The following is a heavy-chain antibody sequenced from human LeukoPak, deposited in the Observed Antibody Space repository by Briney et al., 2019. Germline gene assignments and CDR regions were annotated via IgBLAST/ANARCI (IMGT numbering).Heavy chain of an antibody. CDR3: ASDAVAGGRYYGMDV. J-gene: IGHJ6*02. CDR1: GFTVSSNY. CDR2: IYSGGST. D-gene: IGHD6-19*01. V-gene: IGHV3-53*01. Sequence: PGRSLRLSCAASGFTVSSNYMSWVRQAPGKGLEWVSVIYSGGSTYYADSVKGRFTISRDNSKNTLYLQMNSLRAEDTAVYYCASDAVAGGRYYGMDVWGQGTTVTVSS.